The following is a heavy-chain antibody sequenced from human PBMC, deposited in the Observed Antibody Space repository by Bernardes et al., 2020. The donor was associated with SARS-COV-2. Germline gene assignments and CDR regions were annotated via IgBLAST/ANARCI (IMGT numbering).Heavy chain of an antibody. CDR2: IWYDGSNK. CDR3: ARGVYGDCEWYFGL. D-gene: IGHD4-17*01. CDR1: GFTFSSYG. J-gene: IGHJ2*01. V-gene: IGHV3-33*01. Sequence: GGSLRLSCAASGFTFSSYGMHRVRQAPGKGLEWVAVIWYDGSNKYYADSVKGRFTISRDNSKTTIYMQMNSLRAEGTAVYYCARGVYGDCEWYFGLWVRGTLVAVGS.